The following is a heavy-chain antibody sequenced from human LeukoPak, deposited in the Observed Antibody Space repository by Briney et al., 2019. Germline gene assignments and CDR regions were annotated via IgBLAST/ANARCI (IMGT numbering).Heavy chain of an antibody. V-gene: IGHV4-39*07. D-gene: IGHD3-10*01. CDR3: AREMRSPRGGFDY. J-gene: IGHJ4*02. CDR2: MYYSGST. CDR1: SGSISSTSYY. Sequence: SETLSLTCTASSGSISSTSYYWGWIRQPPGMGLEWIGSMYYSGSTYYHPSLKSRVTISVDTSMSQFSLKLSSVTAADTAVYYCAREMRSPRGGFDYWDQGTLVTVSS.